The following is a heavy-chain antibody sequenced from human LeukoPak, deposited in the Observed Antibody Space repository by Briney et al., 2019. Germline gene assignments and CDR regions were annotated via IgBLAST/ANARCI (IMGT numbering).Heavy chain of an antibody. Sequence: QSGGSLRLSCAASGFNFSKYAMSWVRQAPGKWLEWVSGINAGASTDYADSVRGRFAISRDNSKNTLYLQMNSLRAEDTALYYCAKDGRSTSPRWGQGTLVTVSS. CDR3: AKDGRSTSPR. CDR2: INAGAST. V-gene: IGHV3-23*01. J-gene: IGHJ4*02. D-gene: IGHD1-26*01. CDR1: GFNFSKYA.